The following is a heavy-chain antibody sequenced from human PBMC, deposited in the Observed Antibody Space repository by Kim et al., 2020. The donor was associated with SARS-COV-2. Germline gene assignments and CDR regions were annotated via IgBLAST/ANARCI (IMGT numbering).Heavy chain of an antibody. CDR3: ARVKDTFDI. CDR2: RNK. J-gene: IGHJ3*02. V-gene: IGHV3-33*01. Sequence: RNKAYADSAKCRFTISRDNSQNTLYLEMNSLRAEDTAVYYCARVKDTFDIWGQGTMVTVSS.